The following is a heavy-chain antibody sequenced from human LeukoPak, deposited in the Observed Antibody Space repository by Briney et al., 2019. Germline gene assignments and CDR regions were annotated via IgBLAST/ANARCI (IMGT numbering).Heavy chain of an antibody. D-gene: IGHD5-18*01. CDR1: GFTFSSYE. CDR2: ISSSGSTI. Sequence: PGGSLRLSCAASGFTFSSYEMNWVRQAPGKGLEWVSYISSSGSTIYYADSVKGRFTISRDNDKNSLYLQMNSLRAEDTAVYYCARGGSGYSYGYDYWGQGTLVTVSS. V-gene: IGHV3-48*03. CDR3: ARGGSGYSYGYDY. J-gene: IGHJ4*02.